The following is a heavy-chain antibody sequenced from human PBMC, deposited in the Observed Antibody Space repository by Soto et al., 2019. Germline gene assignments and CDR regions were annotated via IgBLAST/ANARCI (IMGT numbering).Heavy chain of an antibody. CDR1: GFTFSSYA. CDR3: WLFGVYCSGGSCPQSFDY. J-gene: IGHJ4*02. CDR2: ISYDGSNK. D-gene: IGHD2-15*01. Sequence: QVQLVESGGGVVQPGRSLRLSCAASGFTFSSYAMHWVRQAPGKGLEWVAVISYDGSNKYYADSVKGRFTISRDNSKNTLYLQMNSVRAEDTAVYYCWLFGVYCSGGSCPQSFDYWGQGTLVTVSS. V-gene: IGHV3-30-3*01.